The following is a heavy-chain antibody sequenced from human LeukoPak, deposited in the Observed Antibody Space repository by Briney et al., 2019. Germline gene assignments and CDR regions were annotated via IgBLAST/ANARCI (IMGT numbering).Heavy chain of an antibody. J-gene: IGHJ3*02. CDR1: GGSISSYS. CDR2: IYYNGST. V-gene: IGHV4-59*12. D-gene: IGHD3-10*01. CDR3: AESNGYGLVDI. Sequence: SETLSLTCTVSGGSISSYSWSWIRQPPRKGPEWIGNIYYNGSTKYNSSLKSRLTISVDTSRNQFSLKLNSVTAADTAVYYCAESNGYGLVDIWGQGTMVTVSS.